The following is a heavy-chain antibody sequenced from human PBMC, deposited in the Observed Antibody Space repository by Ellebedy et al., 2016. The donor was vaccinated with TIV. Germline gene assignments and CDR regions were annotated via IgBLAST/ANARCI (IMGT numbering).Heavy chain of an antibody. J-gene: IGHJ5*02. Sequence: GESLKISXAASGFTFSSYWMSWVRQAPGKGLEWVANIKQDGSEKYYVDSVKGRFTISRDNAKNSLYLQMNSLRAEDTAVYYCARSMAGIAAVRGWFNPWGQGTLVTVSS. V-gene: IGHV3-7*01. CDR1: GFTFSSYW. CDR3: ARSMAGIAAVRGWFNP. D-gene: IGHD6-13*01. CDR2: IKQDGSEK.